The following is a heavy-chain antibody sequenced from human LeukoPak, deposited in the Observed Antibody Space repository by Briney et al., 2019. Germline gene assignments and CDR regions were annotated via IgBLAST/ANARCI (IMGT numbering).Heavy chain of an antibody. CDR2: IKWNSGSI. D-gene: IGHD6-13*01. J-gene: IGHJ6*02. V-gene: IGHV3-9*01. Sequence: GGSLRLSCAASGFTFDDYAMHWVRQAPGKGLEWVSTIKWNSGSIGYADSVKGRFTISRDNAKNSLYLQMNSLRPEDTALYYCAKDRRIAAAGKYGMDVWGQGTSVTVSS. CDR3: AKDRRIAAAGKYGMDV. CDR1: GFTFDDYA.